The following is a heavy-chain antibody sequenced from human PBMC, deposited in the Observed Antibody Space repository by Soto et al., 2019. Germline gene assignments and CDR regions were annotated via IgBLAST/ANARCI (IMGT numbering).Heavy chain of an antibody. D-gene: IGHD2-21*02. CDR1: GGSISSSGYY. CDR2: IYYSGVT. Sequence: PSETLSLTCTVSGGSISSSGYYWSWIRQPPGKGLEWIGTIYYSGVTSYNSSLKSRVSISVDTSKNQFSLKLSPVTAADTAVYYCVVVTALLSSDYWGPGTLVTVSS. V-gene: IGHV4-39*01. J-gene: IGHJ4*02. CDR3: VVVTALLSSDY.